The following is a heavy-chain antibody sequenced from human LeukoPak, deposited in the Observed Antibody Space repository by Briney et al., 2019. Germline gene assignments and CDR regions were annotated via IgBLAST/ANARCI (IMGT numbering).Heavy chain of an antibody. J-gene: IGHJ6*02. V-gene: IGHV4-59*01. D-gene: IGHD2-2*03. CDR2: IHYSGST. CDR3: ARAGYCSSTSCQWVPLV. CDR1: GGSMKNYY. Sequence: PSETLSLTCTVSGGSMKNYYWIWIRQSPGKGLEWIGYIHYSGSTNYNPSLKSRVTISVDTSKNQFSLKLSSVTAADTAVYYCARAGYCSSTSCQWVPLVWGQGTTVTVSS.